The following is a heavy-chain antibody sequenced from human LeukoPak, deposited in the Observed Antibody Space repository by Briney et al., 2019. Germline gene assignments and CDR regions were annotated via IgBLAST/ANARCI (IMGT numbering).Heavy chain of an antibody. V-gene: IGHV4-34*01. CDR2: INHSGST. CDR1: GGSFSGYY. D-gene: IGHD3-22*01. Sequence: SETLSLTCAVYGGSFSGYYWNWIRQPPGKGLEWIGEINHSGSTTYNRSLKSRVTISLDTSKNQFSLKLSSVTAADTAVYYCARTLDSRRYIVRRPYSMDVWGQGTTVTVSS. J-gene: IGHJ6*02. CDR3: ARTLDSRRYIVRRPYSMDV.